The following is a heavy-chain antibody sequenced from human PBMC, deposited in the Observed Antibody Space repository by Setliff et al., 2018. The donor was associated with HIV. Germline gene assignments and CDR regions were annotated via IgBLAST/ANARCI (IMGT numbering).Heavy chain of an antibody. CDR1: GFTLSEVS. CDR3: AIDGAGGWLRPMPDY. J-gene: IGHJ4*02. CDR2: FDPQDGET. V-gene: IGHV1-24*01. Sequence: ASVKVSCKVFGFTLSEVSIHWVRQAPGKGLEWMGYFDPQDGETVYAQKFQGRVTMTEDTSIDAAYMELTRLRSEDTAVYYCAIDGAGGWLRPMPDYWGQGTLVTVSS. D-gene: IGHD5-12*01.